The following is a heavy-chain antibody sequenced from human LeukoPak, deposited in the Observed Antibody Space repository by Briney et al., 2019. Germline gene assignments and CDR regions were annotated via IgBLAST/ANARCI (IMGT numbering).Heavy chain of an antibody. CDR1: GGSISSYY. J-gene: IGHJ6*03. CDR3: ARTSTFGTNYDFWSGLTYYMDV. CDR2: IYTSGST. V-gene: IGHV4-4*07. D-gene: IGHD3-3*01. Sequence: SETLSLTCTVSGGSISSYYWSWTRQPAGKGLEWIGRIYTSGSTNYNPSLKSRVTMSVDTSKNQFSLKLSSVTAADTAVYYCARTSTFGTNYDFWSGLTYYMDVWGKGTTVTVSS.